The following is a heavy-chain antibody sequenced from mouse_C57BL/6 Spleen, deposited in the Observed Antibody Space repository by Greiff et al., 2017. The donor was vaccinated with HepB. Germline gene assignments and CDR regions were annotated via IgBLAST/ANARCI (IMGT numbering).Heavy chain of an antibody. CDR2: IYPGDGDT. D-gene: IGHD1-2*01. J-gene: IGHJ4*01. V-gene: IGHV1-80*01. CDR1: GYAFSSYW. Sequence: VQLQQSGAELVKPGASVKISCKASGYAFSSYWMNWVKQRPGKGLEWIGQIYPGDGDTNYNGKFKGKATLTADKSSSTAYMQLSSLTSEDSAVYFCARRHYYGSALYYAMDYWGQGTSVTVSS. CDR3: ARRHYYGSALYYAMDY.